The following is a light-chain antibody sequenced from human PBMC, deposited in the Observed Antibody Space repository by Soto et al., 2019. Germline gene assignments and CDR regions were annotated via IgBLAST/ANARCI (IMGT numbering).Light chain of an antibody. Sequence: EIVLTQSPATLSLSPGERATLSCRASQSVSSSLAWYQQTPGQAPRLLIYNASNRTTGIPARFSGSGSWTDFSRTINSLENEDIAVYYWEQRSNGPLTCTFGNVTKVEIK. J-gene: IGKJ1*01. CDR3: EQRSNGPLTCT. CDR2: NAS. V-gene: IGKV3-11*01. CDR1: QSVSSS.